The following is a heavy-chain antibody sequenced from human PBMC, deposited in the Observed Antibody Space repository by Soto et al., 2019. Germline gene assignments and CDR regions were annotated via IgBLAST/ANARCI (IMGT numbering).Heavy chain of an antibody. CDR1: GFTFSSYG. J-gene: IGHJ4*02. D-gene: IGHD3-22*01. V-gene: IGHV3-30*18. Sequence: QVQLVESGGGVVQPGRSLRLSCAASGFTFSSYGMHWVRQAPGKGLEWVAVISYDGSNKYYADSVKGRFTISRDDSTNTLYLQMNSLRAEDTAVYYCAKDWSLIEWGQGTLVTVSS. CDR3: AKDWSLIE. CDR2: ISYDGSNK.